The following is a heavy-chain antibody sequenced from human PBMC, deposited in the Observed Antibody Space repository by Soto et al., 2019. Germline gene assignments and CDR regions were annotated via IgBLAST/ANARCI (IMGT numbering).Heavy chain of an antibody. J-gene: IGHJ4*02. CDR1: GYTFTTYT. CDR2: INPGNGNT. Sequence: ASVKVSCKASGYTFTTYTIHWVRQAPGQRLEWMGWINPGNGNTKYSQNFQGRVTITRDTSANTAYMELSSLRSEDTAVYYCAKTQGSANFDYWGQGTLVTVSS. V-gene: IGHV1-3*01. CDR3: AKTQGSANFDY.